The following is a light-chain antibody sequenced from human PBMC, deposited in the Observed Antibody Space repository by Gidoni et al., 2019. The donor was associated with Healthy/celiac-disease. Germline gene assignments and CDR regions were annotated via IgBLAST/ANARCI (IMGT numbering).Light chain of an antibody. V-gene: IGKV1-39*01. J-gene: IGKJ2*01. CDR1: QSISSY. CDR2: AAS. CDR3: QQSYSTRYT. Sequence: IQMTQSPSSLSASVGDRVTITCRASQSISSYLNWYQQKPGKAPKLLIYAASSLQSGVPSRFSGSGSGTDFTLTISSLQPEDFATYYCQQSYSTRYTFGQGTKVEIK.